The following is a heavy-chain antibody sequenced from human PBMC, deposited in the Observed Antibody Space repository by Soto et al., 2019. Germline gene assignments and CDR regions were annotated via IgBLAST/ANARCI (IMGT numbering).Heavy chain of an antibody. J-gene: IGHJ4*02. CDR3: TRDGMTTGDT. Sequence: PATMSLTWLFSGGYVTIYTGSWVRQLANKGFEWIGRVFSSVSATYSPSLKSRVRISMDTPENRISLKLDSVTAADAGVYYCTRDGMTTGDTWGPGTLVTVSS. D-gene: IGHD2-21*02. CDR2: VFSSVSA. CDR1: GGYVTIYT. V-gene: IGHV4-4*07.